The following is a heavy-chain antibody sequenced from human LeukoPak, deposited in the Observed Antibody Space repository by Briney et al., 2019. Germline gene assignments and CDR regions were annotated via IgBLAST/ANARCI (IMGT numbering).Heavy chain of an antibody. Sequence: GESLKISCKGSGYSFTSYWIGWVRQMPGKGLEWMGIIYPGDSDTRYSPSFQGQVTISADKSISTAYLQWSSLKASDTAMYYCARKYYYGSGRSKGRAFDIWGQGTMVTVSS. CDR3: ARKYYYGSGRSKGRAFDI. D-gene: IGHD3-10*01. J-gene: IGHJ3*02. V-gene: IGHV5-51*01. CDR2: IYPGDSDT. CDR1: GYSFTSYW.